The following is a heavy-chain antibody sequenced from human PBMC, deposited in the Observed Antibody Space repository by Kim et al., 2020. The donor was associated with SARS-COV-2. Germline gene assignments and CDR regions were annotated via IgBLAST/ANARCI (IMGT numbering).Heavy chain of an antibody. CDR1: GGSISSSSYY. D-gene: IGHD1-7*01. CDR3: ARQTSRGTLDY. CDR2: IYYSGST. J-gene: IGHJ4*02. V-gene: IGHV4-39*01. Sequence: SETLSLTCTVSGGSISSSSYYWGWIRQPPGKGLEWIGSIYYSGSTYYNPSLKSRVTISVDTSKNQFSLKLSSVTAADTAVYYCARQTSRGTLDYWGQGTLVTVSS.